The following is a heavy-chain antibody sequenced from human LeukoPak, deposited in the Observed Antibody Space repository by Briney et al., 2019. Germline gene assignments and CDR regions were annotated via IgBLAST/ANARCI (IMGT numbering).Heavy chain of an antibody. CDR3: ARVSPTVNLNY. CDR2: INPNSGGT. J-gene: IGHJ4*02. Sequence: ASVKVSRKASGYTFTGYYMHWVRQAPGQGLEWMGRINPNSGGTNYAQKFQGRVTMTRDTSISTAYMELSRLRSDDTAVYYCARVSPTVNLNYWGQGTLVTVSS. V-gene: IGHV1-2*06. D-gene: IGHD4-17*01. CDR1: GYTFTGYY.